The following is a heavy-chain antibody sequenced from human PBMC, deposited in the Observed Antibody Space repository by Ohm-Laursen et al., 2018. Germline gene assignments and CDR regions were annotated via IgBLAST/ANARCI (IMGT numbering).Heavy chain of an antibody. CDR1: GFIFSSYA. Sequence: LSLTCAASGFIFSSYAMSWVRQAPGKGLEWVSAITVNGDNTFYADSVKGRFTISRDNSKNTLYLQMNSLTAEDTAAYYCEGKGPQQLYWGQGTLVTVSS. V-gene: IGHV3-23*01. D-gene: IGHD6-13*01. CDR2: ITVNGDNT. J-gene: IGHJ4*02. CDR3: EGKGPQQLY.